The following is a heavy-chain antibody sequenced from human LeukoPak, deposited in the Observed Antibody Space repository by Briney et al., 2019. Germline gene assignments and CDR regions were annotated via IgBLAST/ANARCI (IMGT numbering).Heavy chain of an antibody. J-gene: IGHJ5*02. Sequence: SETLSLTCTVSGGSISSYYWSWIRQPPGKGLEWIGYIYYSGSTNYNPSLKSRVTISVDTSKNQFSLKLSSVTAEDTVVYYCARGLEYYYDSSGYPLRWFDPWGQGTLVTVSS. CDR1: GGSISSYY. V-gene: IGHV4-59*13. CDR2: IYYSGST. CDR3: ARGLEYYYDSSGYPLRWFDP. D-gene: IGHD3-22*01.